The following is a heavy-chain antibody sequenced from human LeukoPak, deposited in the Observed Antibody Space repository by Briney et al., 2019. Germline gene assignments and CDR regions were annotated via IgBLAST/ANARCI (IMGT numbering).Heavy chain of an antibody. D-gene: IGHD2-2*01. V-gene: IGHV3-7*01. CDR1: GFTFSSYW. CDR3: WEENIDIFVVVAAKDYYYYYYMDV. J-gene: IGHJ6*03. CDR2: IKQDGSEK. Sequence: GGSLRLSCAASGFTFSSYWMSWVRQAPGKGLEWVANIKQDGSEKYYVDSVKGRFTISRDNAKNSLYLQMNSLRAEDTAVYYCWEENIDIFVVVAAKDYYYYYYMDVWGKGTTVTVSS.